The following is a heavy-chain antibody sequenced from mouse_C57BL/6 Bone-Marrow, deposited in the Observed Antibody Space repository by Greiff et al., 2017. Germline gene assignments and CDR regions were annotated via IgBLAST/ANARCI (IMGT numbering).Heavy chain of an antibody. CDR1: GYTFTSYW. CDR2: INPSTGGT. D-gene: IGHD2-5*01. CDR3: ARSSNYCYYYAMDY. V-gene: IGHV1-53*01. J-gene: IGHJ4*01. Sequence: QVQLQQPGTELVKPGASVKLSCKASGYTFTSYWLHWVQQRPGQGLEWIGNINPSTGGTNYNEKFKSKATLTVDKSSSTAYMQLSSRTSEDSAVYYCARSSNYCYYYAMDYWGQGTSVTVSS.